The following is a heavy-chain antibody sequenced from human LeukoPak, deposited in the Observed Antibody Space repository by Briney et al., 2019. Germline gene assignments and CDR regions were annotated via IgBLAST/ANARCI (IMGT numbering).Heavy chain of an antibody. CDR2: IKKDGSEK. J-gene: IGHJ3*02. CDR3: ATKGVFDI. D-gene: IGHD2-8*01. Sequence: GGSLRLSCAASGFTFSSFWMTWVRHAPGKGLEWVANIKKDGSEKSYVDSVKGRFTSSRDNAKNSLYLQMNSLRAEDTAMYYCATKGVFDIWGQGTMVTVSS. CDR1: GFTFSSFW. V-gene: IGHV3-7*01.